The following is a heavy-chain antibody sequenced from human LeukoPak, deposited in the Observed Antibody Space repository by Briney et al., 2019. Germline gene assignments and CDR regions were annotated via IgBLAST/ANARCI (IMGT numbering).Heavy chain of an antibody. CDR2: ISSSGTTI. CDR3: ARGVVWFAP. V-gene: IGHV3-48*03. Sequence: LSLTCRVSGGSISSSSYYWGWVRQPPGKGLEWVSYISSSGTTIYYAASVKGRFTISRDNAKNSLYLQVNSLRAEDTAVYYCARGVVWFAPWGQGTLVTVSS. J-gene: IGHJ5*02. D-gene: IGHD3-16*02. CDR1: GGSISSSSYY.